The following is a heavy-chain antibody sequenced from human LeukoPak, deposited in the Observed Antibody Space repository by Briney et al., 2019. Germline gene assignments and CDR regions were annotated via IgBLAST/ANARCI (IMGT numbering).Heavy chain of an antibody. Sequence: SETLSLTCTVSGYSISSGYYWGWIRQPPGKGLEWIGSIYHSGSTYYNPSLKSRVTISVDTSKNQFSLMLSSVTAADTAVYYCAGSYAVAGPDYWGQGTLVTVSS. CDR3: AGSYAVAGPDY. J-gene: IGHJ4*02. V-gene: IGHV4-38-2*02. CDR1: GYSISSGYY. D-gene: IGHD3-16*01. CDR2: IYHSGST.